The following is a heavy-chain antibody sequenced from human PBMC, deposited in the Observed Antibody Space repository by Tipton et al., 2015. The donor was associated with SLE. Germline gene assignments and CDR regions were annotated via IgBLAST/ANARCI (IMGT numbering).Heavy chain of an antibody. CDR3: AAVDTALVFDY. D-gene: IGHD5-18*01. Sequence: SLRLSCAASGFTVSSNYMSWVRQAPGKGLEWVSGIYTGGRTYYADSVKGRFTISRDNSKNTLYLQMNSLRAEDTAVYYCAAVDTALVFDYWGQGTLVTVSS. CDR1: GFTVSSNY. J-gene: IGHJ4*02. V-gene: IGHV3-66*02. CDR2: IYTGGRT.